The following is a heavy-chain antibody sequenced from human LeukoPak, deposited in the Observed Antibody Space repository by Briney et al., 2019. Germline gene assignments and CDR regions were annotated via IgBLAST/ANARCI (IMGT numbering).Heavy chain of an antibody. J-gene: IGHJ5*02. CDR3: AKAPTLGYCSSTSCHP. D-gene: IGHD2-2*01. CDR2: ISGSGGST. Sequence: PGGSLRLSCAASGFTFSIYAMSWARQAPGKGLEWVSAISGSGGSTYYADSVKGRFTISRDNSKNTLYLQMNSLRAEDTAVYYCAKAPTLGYCSSTSCHPWGQGTLVTVSS. CDR1: GFTFSIYA. V-gene: IGHV3-23*01.